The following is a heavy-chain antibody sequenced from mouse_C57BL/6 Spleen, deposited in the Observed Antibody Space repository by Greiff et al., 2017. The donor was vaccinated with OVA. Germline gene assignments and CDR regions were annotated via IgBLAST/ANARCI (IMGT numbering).Heavy chain of an antibody. Sequence: VQLQQSGAELVKPGASVKLSCTASGFNIKDYYMHWVKQRTEQGLEWIGRIDPEDGETKYAPKFPGKATITADTSSNTAYLQLSSLTSEDTAVYYCASHYYGSHFDDWGQGTTLTVSS. D-gene: IGHD1-1*01. CDR3: ASHYYGSHFDD. CDR2: IDPEDGET. CDR1: GFNIKDYY. J-gene: IGHJ2*01. V-gene: IGHV14-2*01.